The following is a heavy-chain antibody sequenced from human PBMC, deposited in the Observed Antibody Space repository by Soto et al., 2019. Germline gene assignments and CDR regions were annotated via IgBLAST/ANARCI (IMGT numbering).Heavy chain of an antibody. CDR2: IIPIFGTA. CDR3: ARGYCSGGSCYGGYYFDY. J-gene: IGHJ4*02. V-gene: IGHV1-69*13. CDR1: GCTFSNYA. Sequence: SVKVSCKASGCTFSNYAIRWVRQAPGQGLEWMGGIIPIFGTANYAQKFQDRVTITADESTSTAYMELSSLRSEDTAVYYCARGYCSGGSCYGGYYFDYWGQGTLVTVSS. D-gene: IGHD2-15*01.